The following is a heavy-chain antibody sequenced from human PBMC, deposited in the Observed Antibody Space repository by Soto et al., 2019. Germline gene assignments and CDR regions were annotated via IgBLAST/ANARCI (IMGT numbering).Heavy chain of an antibody. Sequence: QVQLVESGGGVVQPGRSLRLSCAASGFTFSSYAMHWVRQAPGKGLEWVAVISYDGSNKYYADSVKGRFTISRDNSKNKLYLQMNSLRAEDTAVYYCASTVEMATIGAFDIWGQGTMVTVSS. CDR1: GFTFSSYA. V-gene: IGHV3-30-3*01. J-gene: IGHJ3*02. CDR2: ISYDGSNK. D-gene: IGHD5-12*01. CDR3: ASTVEMATIGAFDI.